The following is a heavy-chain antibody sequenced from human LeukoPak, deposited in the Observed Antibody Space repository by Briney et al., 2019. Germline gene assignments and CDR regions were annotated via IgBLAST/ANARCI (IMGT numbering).Heavy chain of an antibody. CDR3: ARELGYCTNGVCPPGY. D-gene: IGHD2-8*01. Sequence: SETLSLTCTVSGGSISSSSYYWGWIRQPPGKGLEWIGSIYYSGSTYYNPSLKGRVTISVDTSKNQFSLKLSSVTAADTAVYYCARELGYCTNGVCPPGYWGQGTLVTVSS. CDR2: IYYSGST. J-gene: IGHJ4*02. CDR1: GGSISSSSYY. V-gene: IGHV4-39*07.